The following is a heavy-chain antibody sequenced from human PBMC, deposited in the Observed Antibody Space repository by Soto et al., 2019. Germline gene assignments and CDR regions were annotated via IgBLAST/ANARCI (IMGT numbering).Heavy chain of an antibody. D-gene: IGHD5-18*01. CDR1: GFTFSDYY. V-gene: IGHV3-11*01. CDR2: ISSSGSTI. CDR3: ARDLFADTAYNWFDP. Sequence: PGGSLRLSCAASGFTFSDYYMSWIRQAPGKGLEWVSYISSSGSTIYYADSVKGRFTISRDNAKNSLYLQMNSLRAEDTAVYYCARDLFADTAYNWFDPWGQGTLVTVSS. J-gene: IGHJ5*02.